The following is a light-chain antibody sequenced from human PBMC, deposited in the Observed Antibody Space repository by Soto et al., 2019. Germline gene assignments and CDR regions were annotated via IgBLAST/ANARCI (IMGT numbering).Light chain of an antibody. CDR2: RND. V-gene: IGLV1-47*01. J-gene: IGLJ3*02. Sequence: QSVLTQPPSASGTPGQRVTISCSGSSSNIGSSYVYWYQQLPGTAPKLLIYRNDQRPSGVPDRFSGSKSGTSASLAISGLRYEDEADYYCAAWDDSLRGVFGGGTKVTVL. CDR1: SSNIGSSY. CDR3: AAWDDSLRGV.